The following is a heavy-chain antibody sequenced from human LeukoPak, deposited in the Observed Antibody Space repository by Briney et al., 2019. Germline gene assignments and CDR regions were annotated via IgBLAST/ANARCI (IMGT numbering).Heavy chain of an antibody. V-gene: IGHV1-69*06. CDR2: IIPIFGTA. Sequence: ASVKVSCKASGGTFSSYAISWVRQAPGQGLEWMGGIIPIFGTANYAQKFQGRVTITADKSTSTAYMELSSLRSEDTAVYYCARDPGYSYGNFDYWGQGTLVTVSS. J-gene: IGHJ4*02. CDR1: GGTFSSYA. D-gene: IGHD5-18*01. CDR3: ARDPGYSYGNFDY.